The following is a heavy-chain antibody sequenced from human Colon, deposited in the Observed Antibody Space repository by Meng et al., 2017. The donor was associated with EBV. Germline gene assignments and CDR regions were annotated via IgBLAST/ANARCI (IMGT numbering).Heavy chain of an antibody. CDR3: ARHFINWFDP. CDR2: IYYSGST. J-gene: IGHJ5*02. V-gene: IGHV4-59*08. Sequence: PEAGPGRGKSSVAPSLTFTVSGGSIGSYYLSWIRQPPGKGLEWIGYIYYSGSTNYNPSLKSRVTISVDTSKNQFSLKLSSVTAADTAVYYCARHFINWFDPWGQGTLVTVSS. CDR1: GGSIGSYY.